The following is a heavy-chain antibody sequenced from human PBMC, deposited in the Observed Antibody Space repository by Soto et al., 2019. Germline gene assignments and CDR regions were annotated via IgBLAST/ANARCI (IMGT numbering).Heavy chain of an antibody. Sequence: QVQVQESGPGLVKASDTLSLTCRVSGYFISSSHWWGWIRQPPGKGLVWIGHINYSGSFYHDPSLKSRVTMSLDTSKHQFPLRLSSVTAVDTAVYYCARIATTTLGGPIDYWGRGTLVTVSS. V-gene: IGHV4-28*05. CDR1: GYFISSSHW. CDR3: ARIATTTLGGPIDY. CDR2: INYSGSF. D-gene: IGHD4-4*01. J-gene: IGHJ4*02.